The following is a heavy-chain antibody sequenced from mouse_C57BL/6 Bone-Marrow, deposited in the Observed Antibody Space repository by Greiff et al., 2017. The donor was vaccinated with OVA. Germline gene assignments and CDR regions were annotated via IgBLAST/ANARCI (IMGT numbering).Heavy chain of an antibody. CDR1: GYTFTSYT. CDR2: IDPTNDYT. V-gene: IGHV1-4*01. CDR3: TRGYYFDF. J-gene: IGHJ2*01. Sequence: QVQLQQSGTELARPGASVQMSCKASGYTFTSYTIHWVTQRPGQGLEWIGYIDPTNDYTNYDQKFKGKATLTADKSSSTAYMPLSSLTVEDWAVYYSTRGYYFDFWGQGTTLTVSS.